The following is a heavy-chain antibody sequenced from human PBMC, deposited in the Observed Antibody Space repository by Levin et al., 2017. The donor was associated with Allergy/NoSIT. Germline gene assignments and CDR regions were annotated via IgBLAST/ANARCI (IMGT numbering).Heavy chain of an antibody. Sequence: PGGSLRLSCAASGFSFRSFGMHWVRQAPGKGLEWVAVISCDESDKFYADSVKGRFTISRDNTRNTLYLQMNSLRREDAAVYYCAKDVVFGTSSWSLDFWGQGTLVTVSS. V-gene: IGHV3-30*18. CDR3: AKDVVFGTSSWSLDF. J-gene: IGHJ4*02. CDR1: GFSFRSFG. CDR2: ISCDESDK. D-gene: IGHD6-13*01.